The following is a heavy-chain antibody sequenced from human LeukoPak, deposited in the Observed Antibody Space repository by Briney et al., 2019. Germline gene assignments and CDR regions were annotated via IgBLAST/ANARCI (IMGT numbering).Heavy chain of an antibody. CDR1: GGTFSSYA. J-gene: IGHJ4*02. D-gene: IGHD2-21*02. Sequence: SVKVSCKASGGTFSSYAISWVRQAPGQGLEWMGGIIPIFGTANYAQKFQGRVTITADESTSTAYMELSSLRSEDTAVYYCARTPNCGGDCYNFDYWGQGTLVIVSS. V-gene: IGHV1-69*01. CDR3: ARTPNCGGDCYNFDY. CDR2: IIPIFGTA.